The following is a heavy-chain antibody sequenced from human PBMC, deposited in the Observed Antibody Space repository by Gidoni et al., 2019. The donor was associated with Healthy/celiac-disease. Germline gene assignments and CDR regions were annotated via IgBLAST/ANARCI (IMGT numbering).Heavy chain of an antibody. Sequence: QVTLRESGPALVRPTHTLTLTCTFSGFSLSTTGMCVGWIRQPPGKALEWLALIDWDDDKYYSTSLKTRLTISKDTSKNQVGLTMTNMDPVDTATYYCARTQWLVLGGFDYWGQGTLVTVSS. CDR1: GFSLSTTGMC. J-gene: IGHJ4*02. CDR2: IDWDDDK. D-gene: IGHD6-19*01. CDR3: ARTQWLVLGGFDY. V-gene: IGHV2-70*01.